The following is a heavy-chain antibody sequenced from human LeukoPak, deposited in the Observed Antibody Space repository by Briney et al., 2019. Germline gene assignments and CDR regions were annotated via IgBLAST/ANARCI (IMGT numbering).Heavy chain of an antibody. CDR1: GGSISSGGYS. Sequence: PSETLSLTCTVSGGSISSGGYSWSWIRQPPGKGLEWIGYIYHSGSTYYNPSLKSRVTISVDRSKNQFSLKLSSVTAADTAVYYCARGAQGGYCSSTSCYEYNWFDPWGQGTLVTVSS. CDR2: IYHSGST. D-gene: IGHD2-2*01. CDR3: ARGAQGGYCSSTSCYEYNWFDP. V-gene: IGHV4-30-2*01. J-gene: IGHJ5*02.